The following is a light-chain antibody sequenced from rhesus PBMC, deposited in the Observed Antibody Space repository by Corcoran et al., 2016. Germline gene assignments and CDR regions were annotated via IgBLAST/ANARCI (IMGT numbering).Light chain of an antibody. J-gene: IGKJ2*01. CDR1: QGISSH. V-gene: IGKV1-28*03. CDR3: PHHNSYPYS. CDR2: DAS. Sequence: DIQMTQSPSSLSASVGDTVTINCRASQGISSHLNWFQQKPGKAPKPLVYDASCLESGVPSRCSGSGSGTSFTLTIRILQPEDFAVYYCPHHNSYPYSFGQGTKVEIK.